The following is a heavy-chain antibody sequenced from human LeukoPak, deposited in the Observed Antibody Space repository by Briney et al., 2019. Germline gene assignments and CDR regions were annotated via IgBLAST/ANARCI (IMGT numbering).Heavy chain of an antibody. CDR1: GGSISSYY. CDR3: ASGAAAGTSY. D-gene: IGHD6-13*01. CDR2: IYYSGST. Sequence: SETLSLTCTVSGGSISSYYWSWIRQPSGKGLEWIGYIYYSGSTNYNPSLKSRVTISVDTSKNQFSLKLSSVTAADTAVYYCASGAAAGTSYWGQGTLVTVSS. J-gene: IGHJ4*02. V-gene: IGHV4-59*01.